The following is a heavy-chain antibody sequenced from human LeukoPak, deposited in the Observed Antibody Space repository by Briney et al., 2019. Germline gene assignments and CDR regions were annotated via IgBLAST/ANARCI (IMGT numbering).Heavy chain of an antibody. CDR3: ARGSSTSLTSYGMDV. J-gene: IGHJ6*02. CDR1: GFTFSSYA. D-gene: IGHD2-2*01. V-gene: IGHV3-30-3*01. Sequence: QAGGSLRLSCAASGFTFSSYAMHWVRQAPGKGLEWVAVISYDGSNKYYADSVKGRFTIPRDNSKNTLYLQMNSLRAEDTAVYYCARGSSTSLTSYGMDVWGQGTTVTVSS. CDR2: ISYDGSNK.